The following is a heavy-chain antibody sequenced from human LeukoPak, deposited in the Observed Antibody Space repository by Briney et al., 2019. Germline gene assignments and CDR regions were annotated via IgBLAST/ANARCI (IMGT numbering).Heavy chain of an antibody. CDR3: ARALAYCGGDCYSGLDY. CDR2: ISSNGGST. Sequence: GGSLRLSCAASGFTFSSYAMHWVRQAPGKGLEYVSAISSNGGSTYYANSVKGSFTISRDNSKNTLYLQMGSLRAEDMAVYYCARALAYCGGDCYSGLDYWGQGTLVTVSS. CDR1: GFTFSSYA. V-gene: IGHV3-64*01. J-gene: IGHJ4*02. D-gene: IGHD2-21*02.